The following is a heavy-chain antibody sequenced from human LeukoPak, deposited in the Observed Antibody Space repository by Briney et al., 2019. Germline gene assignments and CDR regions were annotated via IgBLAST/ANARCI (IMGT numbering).Heavy chain of an antibody. J-gene: IGHJ5*02. CDR1: GYTFTAYS. Sequence: ASVKVSCKASGYTFTAYSMHWVRQAPGQGLEWMGWINPNSGGTNYAQKFQGRVTMTRDTSISTAYMELSRLRSDDTAVYYCARDTPYSSSWNPPHSPFDPWGQGTLVTVSS. V-gene: IGHV1-2*02. CDR2: INPNSGGT. D-gene: IGHD6-13*01. CDR3: ARDTPYSSSWNPPHSPFDP.